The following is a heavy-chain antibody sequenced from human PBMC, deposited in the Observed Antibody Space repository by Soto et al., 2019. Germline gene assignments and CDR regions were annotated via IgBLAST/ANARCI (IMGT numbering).Heavy chain of an antibody. CDR3: ASQDLFMVRGLDDGFNL. V-gene: IGHV5-10-1*01. J-gene: IGHJ3*01. CDR1: GYSFTSYW. CDR2: IDPSDSYT. Sequence: PGESLKISCKGSGYSFTSYWISWVRQMPGKGLEWMGRIDPSDSYTNYSPSFQGHVTISADKSISTAYLQWSSLKASDTAMYYWASQDLFMVRGLDDGFNLWGQGTMVTVSS. D-gene: IGHD3-10*01.